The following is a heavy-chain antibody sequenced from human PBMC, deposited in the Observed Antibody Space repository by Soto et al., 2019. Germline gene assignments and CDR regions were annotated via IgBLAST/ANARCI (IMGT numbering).Heavy chain of an antibody. Sequence: QVQLVQSGAEVKKPGASVKVSCKASGYTFDDYYIHWVRQAPGQGLEWMGWVNPNSGGTNFAHKFRGRVTMTRDTSINTAYIESSWLRFDDAAVYYCARDRLTPITSSRFFDYWGQGTPVTVSS. V-gene: IGHV1-2*02. D-gene: IGHD3-16*01. CDR3: ARDRLTPITSSRFFDY. CDR1: GYTFDDYY. CDR2: VNPNSGGT. J-gene: IGHJ4*02.